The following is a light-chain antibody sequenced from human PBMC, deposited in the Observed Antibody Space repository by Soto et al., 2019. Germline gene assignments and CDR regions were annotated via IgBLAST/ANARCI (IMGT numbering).Light chain of an antibody. CDR2: EVS. CDR3: SSHADSYSWV. CDR1: SSDVGGYNY. Sequence: QSVLTQPASVSGSPGQSITISCTGTSSDVGGYNYVSWYQQHPGKAPKLMIYEVSNRPSGVSNRFSGSKSGNTASLTISGLQAEDEADYYCSSHADSYSWVFGAGTKLTVL. V-gene: IGLV2-14*01. J-gene: IGLJ3*02.